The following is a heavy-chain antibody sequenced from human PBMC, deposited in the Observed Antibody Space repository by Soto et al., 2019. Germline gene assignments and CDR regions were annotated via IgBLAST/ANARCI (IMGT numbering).Heavy chain of an antibody. V-gene: IGHV4-4*07. D-gene: IGHD4-17*01. Sequence: SETLSLTCSVSGGSMSKFYWSWIRKAAGKGLEWMGRVYATGTSDYNPSLRSRIAMSVDISKKTFSLRLRSVTAADTGVYYCVRDGSKTLRDCFDPWGQGILVTVSS. CDR3: VRDGSKTLRDCFDP. CDR2: VYATGTS. CDR1: GGSMSKFY. J-gene: IGHJ5*02.